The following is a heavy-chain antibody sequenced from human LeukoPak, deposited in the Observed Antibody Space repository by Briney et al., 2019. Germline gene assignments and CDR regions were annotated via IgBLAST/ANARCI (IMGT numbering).Heavy chain of an antibody. CDR3: ARNGGHNQEH. J-gene: IGHJ4*02. Sequence: SGTLSLTCDVSGASISRGSWWSWVRQPPGRGLEWIGEFSHSGITNFNPSLKSRVTISVDKSRNQFSLNLISVTAADTAVYFCARNGGHNQEHWGQGTLVTVSS. CDR2: FSHSGIT. V-gene: IGHV4-4*02. D-gene: IGHD1-1*01. CDR1: GASISRGSW.